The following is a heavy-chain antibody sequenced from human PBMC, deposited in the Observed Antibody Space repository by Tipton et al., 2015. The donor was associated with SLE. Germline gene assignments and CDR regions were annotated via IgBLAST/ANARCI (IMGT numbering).Heavy chain of an antibody. CDR3: ARDLKQALPDYYGMDV. V-gene: IGHV3-74*01. J-gene: IGHJ6*02. CDR2: ITSDGSTT. CDR1: GFTFSDYS. Sequence: SLRLSCEASGFTFSDYSMNWVRQAPGKGLVWVSRITSDGSTTAYADFVRGRFTISRDNAKKTVYLQMNSLRAEDTALYYCARDLKQALPDYYGMDVWGQGTTVTVSS. D-gene: IGHD1-26*01.